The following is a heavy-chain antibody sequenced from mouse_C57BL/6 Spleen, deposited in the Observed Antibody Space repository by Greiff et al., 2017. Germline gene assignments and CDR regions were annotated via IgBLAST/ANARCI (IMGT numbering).Heavy chain of an antibody. Sequence: VHVKQSGPELVKPGASVKIPCKASGYTFTDYNMDWVKQSHGKSLEWIGDINPNNGGTIYNQKFKGKATLTVDKSSSTAYMELRSLTSEDTAVYYCATCDYAMDYWGQGTSVTVSS. CDR3: ATCDYAMDY. CDR2: INPNNGGT. V-gene: IGHV1-18*01. J-gene: IGHJ4*01. CDR1: GYTFTDYN.